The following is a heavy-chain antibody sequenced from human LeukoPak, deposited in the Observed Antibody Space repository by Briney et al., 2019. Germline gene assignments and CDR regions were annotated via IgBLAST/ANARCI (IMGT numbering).Heavy chain of an antibody. J-gene: IGHJ4*02. D-gene: IGHD2-21*02. CDR3: AKVFRPGIVVVTDTIGN. CDR1: GFTFSSND. CDR2: FSESGGRT. V-gene: IGHV3-23*01. Sequence: GGSLRLSCVASGFTFSSNDMSWVRQAPGKGLEWVSIFSESGGRTYYADSVKGRFTISRDTPKNTLYLQMNSLRAEDTAVYYCAKVFRPGIVVVTDTIGNWGQGTLVTVSS.